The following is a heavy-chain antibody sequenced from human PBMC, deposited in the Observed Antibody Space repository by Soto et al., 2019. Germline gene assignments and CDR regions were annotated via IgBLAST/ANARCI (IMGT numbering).Heavy chain of an antibody. D-gene: IGHD1-1*01. CDR3: ARPGFQNWFDP. CDR2: IYHSGST. CDR1: GGSISSGGYS. V-gene: IGHV4-30-2*01. Sequence: SETLSLTCAVSGGSISSGGYSWSWIRQPPGKGLEWIGYIYHSGSTYYNPSLMSRVTISVASSKNQFSLKLSSVTAADTAVYYCARPGFQNWFDPWGPGTLVTVSS. J-gene: IGHJ5*02.